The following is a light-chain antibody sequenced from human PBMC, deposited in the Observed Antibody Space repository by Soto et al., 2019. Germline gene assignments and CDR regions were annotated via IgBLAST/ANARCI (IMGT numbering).Light chain of an antibody. CDR1: NSDIGAYNY. J-gene: IGLJ2*01. V-gene: IGLV2-14*01. CDR3: CSYADTDTLI. CDR2: GVT. Sequence: QSALTQPASVSGSPGQSITISCTGSNSDIGAYNYVSWYQQHPGKAPKLIIHGVTNRPSGVSHRFSGSKSDYTASLTISGLQAEDEGDYYCCSYADTDTLIFGGGTK.